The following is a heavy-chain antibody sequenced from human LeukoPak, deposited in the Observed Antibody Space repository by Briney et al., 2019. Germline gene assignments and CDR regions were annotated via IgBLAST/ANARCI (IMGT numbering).Heavy chain of an antibody. V-gene: IGHV3-23*01. J-gene: IGHJ4*02. CDR3: AKTYQLLTRLAYYFDY. CDR2: ISGSGGST. D-gene: IGHD2-2*01. CDR1: GFTFSSYA. Sequence: PGGSLRLSCAASGFTFSSYAMSWVRQAPGKGLKWVSAISGSGGSTYYADSVKGRFTISRDNSKNTLYLQMNSLRAEDTAVYYCAKTYQLLTRLAYYFDYWGQGTLVTVSS.